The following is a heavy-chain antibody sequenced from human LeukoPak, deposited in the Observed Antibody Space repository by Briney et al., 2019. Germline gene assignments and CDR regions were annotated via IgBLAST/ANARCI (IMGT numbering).Heavy chain of an antibody. CDR1: GGSISSYY. CDR3: ARSDSSGSVCDY. Sequence: SETLSLTCTVSGGSISSYYWSWIRQPPGKGLEWIGYIYYSGSTNYSPSLKSRVTISVDTSKNQFSLKLSSVTAADTAVYYCARSDSSGSVCDYWGQGTLVTVSS. CDR2: IYYSGST. J-gene: IGHJ4*02. V-gene: IGHV4-59*01. D-gene: IGHD3-22*01.